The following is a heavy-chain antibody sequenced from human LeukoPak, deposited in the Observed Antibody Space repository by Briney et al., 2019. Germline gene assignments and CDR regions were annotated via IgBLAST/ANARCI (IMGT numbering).Heavy chain of an antibody. D-gene: IGHD5-18*01. Sequence: MPSETLSLTCTVSGGSISSYYWSWIRQPPGKGLEWIGYIHYSGSTKYNPSLKSRVAISVDTSKNQFPLKLRSVTAADTAVYYCARGVDTEALDYWGQGTLVTVSS. CDR3: ARGVDTEALDY. V-gene: IGHV4-59*01. J-gene: IGHJ4*02. CDR1: GGSISSYY. CDR2: IHYSGST.